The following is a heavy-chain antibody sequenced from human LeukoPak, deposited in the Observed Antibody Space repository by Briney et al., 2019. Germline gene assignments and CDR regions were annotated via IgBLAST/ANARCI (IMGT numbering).Heavy chain of an antibody. CDR3: ARDRYGYGYNHEFDY. CDR1: GGSFSGYY. CDR2: INHSGST. D-gene: IGHD5-24*01. Sequence: SETLSLTCAVYGGSFSGYYWSWIRQPPGKGLEWIGEINHSGSTNYNPSLKSRVTISVDTSKNQFSLKLSSVTAADTAVYYCARDRYGYGYNHEFDYWGQGTLVTVSS. V-gene: IGHV4-34*01. J-gene: IGHJ4*02.